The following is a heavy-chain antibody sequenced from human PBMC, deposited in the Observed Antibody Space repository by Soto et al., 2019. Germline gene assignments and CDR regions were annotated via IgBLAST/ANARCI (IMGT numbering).Heavy chain of an antibody. CDR3: ARERDYSSSFDY. CDR1: GGSISSGVYY. D-gene: IGHD6-13*01. V-gene: IGHV4-31*03. J-gene: IGHJ4*02. CDR2: IYYSGST. Sequence: SETLSLTCTVSGGSISSGVYYWIWIRQHPGKGLEWIGYIYYSGSTYYNPSLKSRVTISVDTSKNQFSLKLSSVTAADTAVYYCARERDYSSSFDYWGQGTLVTVSS.